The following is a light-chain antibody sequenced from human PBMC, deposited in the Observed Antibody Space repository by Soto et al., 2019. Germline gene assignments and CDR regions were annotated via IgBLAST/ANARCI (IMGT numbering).Light chain of an antibody. CDR2: GAS. V-gene: IGKV1-33*01. CDR1: QDINDY. Sequence: EIQRTQSPSSLSASLGDRVTITFQASQDINDYSNWYQQKPGKAPMLLIYGASFLEVGVPSRFSGSGSGTHFTLTSSRLQPEDVATYYCQQYDSLPYTFGQGTRLEIK. CDR3: QQYDSLPYT. J-gene: IGKJ2*01.